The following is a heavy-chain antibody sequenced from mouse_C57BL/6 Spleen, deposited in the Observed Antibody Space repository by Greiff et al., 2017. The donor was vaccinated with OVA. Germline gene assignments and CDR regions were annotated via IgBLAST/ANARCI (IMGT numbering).Heavy chain of an antibody. CDR3: ARSLTGTPFDY. Sequence: EVKLVESGGGLVQPGGSLSLSCAASGFTFTDYYMSWVRQPPGKALEWLGFIRNKANGYTTEYSASVKGRFTISRDNSQSILYLQMNALRAEDSATYYCARSLTGTPFDYWGQGTTLTVSS. J-gene: IGHJ2*01. CDR2: IRNKANGYTT. CDR1: GFTFTDYY. V-gene: IGHV7-3*01. D-gene: IGHD4-1*01.